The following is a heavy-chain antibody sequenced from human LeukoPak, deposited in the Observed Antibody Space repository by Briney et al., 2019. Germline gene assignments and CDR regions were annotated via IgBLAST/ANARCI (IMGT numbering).Heavy chain of an antibody. V-gene: IGHV1-69*06. CDR3: AREGAVDTANHGSGWGRFDP. CDR1: GGTFSSYA. D-gene: IGHD5-18*01. CDR2: SIPIFGTA. J-gene: IGHJ5*02. Sequence: GASVKVSCKASGGTFSSYAISWVRQAPGQGLEWMGGSIPIFGTANYAQKFQGRVTITADKSTSTAYMELSSLRSEDTAVYYCAREGAVDTANHGSGWGRFDPWGPGTLVTVSS.